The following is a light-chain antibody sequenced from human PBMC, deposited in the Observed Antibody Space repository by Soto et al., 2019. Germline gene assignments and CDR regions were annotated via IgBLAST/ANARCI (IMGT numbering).Light chain of an antibody. CDR1: KLGDKY. J-gene: IGLJ2*01. CDR2: QDS. Sequence: SYELTQPPSVSVSPGQTASITCSGDKLGDKYACWYQQKPGQSPVLVIYQDSKRPSGIPERFSGSNSGNTATLTISGTQAMDEADYDCQAWDSSTAVFGVGTKLTVL. CDR3: QAWDSSTAV. V-gene: IGLV3-1*01.